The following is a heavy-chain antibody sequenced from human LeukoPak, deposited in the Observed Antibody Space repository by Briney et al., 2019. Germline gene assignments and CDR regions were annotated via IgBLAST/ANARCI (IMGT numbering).Heavy chain of an antibody. Sequence: GGSLRLSCAASGFTFSGYYMSWIRQAPGKGLEWVAVIYSRGSTYYADSVKGRFTISRDNSKNTLYLQMNSLRAEDTAVYYCARDPRSLTGGSYLDAFDIWGQGTMVTVSS. D-gene: IGHD1-26*01. CDR2: IYSRGST. V-gene: IGHV3-53*01. J-gene: IGHJ3*02. CDR3: ARDPRSLTGGSYLDAFDI. CDR1: GFTFSGYY.